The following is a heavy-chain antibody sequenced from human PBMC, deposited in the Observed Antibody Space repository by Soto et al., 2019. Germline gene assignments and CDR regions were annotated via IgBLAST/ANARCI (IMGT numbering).Heavy chain of an antibody. CDR2: ISAYNGNT. D-gene: IGHD3-9*01. V-gene: IGHV1-18*01. CDR1: GYTFTSYG. CDR3: ARDADDILTGYLNDY. Sequence: QVQLVQSGAEVKKPGASVKVSCKASGYTFTSYGISWVRQAPGQGLEWMGWISAYNGNTNYAQKLQGRVTMTTDTSTSTAYMELSSLRSDDTAVYYCARDADDILTGYLNDYWGQGTLVTVSS. J-gene: IGHJ4*02.